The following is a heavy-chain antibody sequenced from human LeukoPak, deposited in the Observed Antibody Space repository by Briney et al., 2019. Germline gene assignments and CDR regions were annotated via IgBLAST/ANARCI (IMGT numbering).Heavy chain of an antibody. V-gene: IGHV1-18*01. Sequence: ASVKVSCKASGYTFTSYGISWVRQAPGQGLEWMGWISAYNGNTSYAQKLQGRVTMTTDISTSTAYMELRSLRSDDTAVYYCARDPLIADYGMSEFDYWGQGTLVTVSS. D-gene: IGHD4-17*01. CDR1: GYTFTSYG. CDR3: ARDPLIADYGMSEFDY. J-gene: IGHJ4*02. CDR2: ISAYNGNT.